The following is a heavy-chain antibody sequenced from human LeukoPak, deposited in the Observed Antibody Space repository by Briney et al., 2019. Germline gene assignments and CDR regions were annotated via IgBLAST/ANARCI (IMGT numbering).Heavy chain of an antibody. J-gene: IGHJ4*02. CDR2: IYHSGST. CDR3: ARVRYSSSQSDFDY. Sequence: PSETLSLTCTVSGYSISSGYYWGWIRQPPGKGLEWIGSIYHSGSTYYNPSLKSRVTISVDTSKNQFSLKLSSVTAADTAVYYCARVRYSSSQSDFDYWGQGTLVTVSS. CDR1: GYSISSGYY. V-gene: IGHV4-38-2*02. D-gene: IGHD6-6*01.